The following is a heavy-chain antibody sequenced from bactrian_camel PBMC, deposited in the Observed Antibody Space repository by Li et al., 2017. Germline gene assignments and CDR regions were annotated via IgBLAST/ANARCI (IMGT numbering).Heavy chain of an antibody. CDR2: IGSYGRT. D-gene: IGHD1*01. CDR3: AYDPRRISPTGGAWYYDT. CDR1: GYSYRSNC. Sequence: HVQLVESGGGSVEIGGSLRLSCASSGYSYRSNCLAWFRQRPEKAREGVASIGSYGRTTYINSVKGRFTISKDNAKNTLYLQMNTLKPEDTAMYSCAYDPRRISPTGGAWYYDTWGQGTQVTVS. V-gene: IGHV3S53*01. J-gene: IGHJ4*01.